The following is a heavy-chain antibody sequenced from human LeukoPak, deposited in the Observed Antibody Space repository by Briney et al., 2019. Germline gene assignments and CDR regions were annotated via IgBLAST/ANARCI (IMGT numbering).Heavy chain of an antibody. CDR2: ISGGGGNT. J-gene: IGHJ4*02. D-gene: IGHD6-13*01. V-gene: IGHV3-23*01. CDR1: GFTFSRCA. Sequence: GGSLRLSCAASGFTFSRCAMSWVRQAPGKGVEWVSGISGGGGNTYYADSVTGRFTISTDNSKNTLDLQLNSLRAEDTAVYYCAKEERAAAGRDFEYWGQGTLVTVSS. CDR3: AKEERAAAGRDFEY.